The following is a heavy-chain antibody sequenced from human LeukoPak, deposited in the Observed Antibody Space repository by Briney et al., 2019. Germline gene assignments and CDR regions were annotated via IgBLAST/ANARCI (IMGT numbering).Heavy chain of an antibody. CDR1: GYTFNTYY. CDR3: ARERRFCSGGSCSTPLGGMDV. CDR2: INPGGGDT. Sequence: ASVKVSCKASGYTFNTYYIHWVRQAPGQGLEWMGLINPGGGDTTYAQNLQGRVTMTTDTSTSTGYMELRSLRSDDTAVYYCARERRFCSGGSCSTPLGGMDVWGQGTTVTVSS. J-gene: IGHJ6*02. V-gene: IGHV1-46*02. D-gene: IGHD2-15*01.